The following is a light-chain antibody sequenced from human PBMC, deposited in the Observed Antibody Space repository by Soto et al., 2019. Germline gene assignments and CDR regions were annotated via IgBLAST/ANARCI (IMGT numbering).Light chain of an antibody. V-gene: IGKV2D-29*01. CDR3: MQSVDNLT. CDR1: LSLLHSNWRTY. J-gene: IGKJ2*01. CDR2: EVS. Sequence: DIVMTHTPLSLSVTPGHSPSISCKSSLSLLHSNWRTYLSWYVQKSGQTPQRLIHEVSVRFTGVPDRFSGSGSGKDFTLKISRVETEDAGIFYCMQSVDNLTFGQGTKLEIK.